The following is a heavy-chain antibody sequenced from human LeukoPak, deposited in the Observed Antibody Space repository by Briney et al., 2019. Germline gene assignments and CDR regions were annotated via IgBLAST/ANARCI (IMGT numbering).Heavy chain of an antibody. Sequence: GGSLRLSCAASGFTFSSYAMHWVRQAPGKGLGWVAVISYDGSNKYYADSVKGRFTISRDDSKNTLYLQMNSLRAEDTAVYYCARVVAGMLIYYFDYWGQGTLVTVSS. CDR3: ARVVAGMLIYYFDY. J-gene: IGHJ4*02. V-gene: IGHV3-30*04. D-gene: IGHD3-22*01. CDR1: GFTFSSYA. CDR2: ISYDGSNK.